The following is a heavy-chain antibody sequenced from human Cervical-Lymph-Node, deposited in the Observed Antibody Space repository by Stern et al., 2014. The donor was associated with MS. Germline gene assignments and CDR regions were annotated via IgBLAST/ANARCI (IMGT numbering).Heavy chain of an antibody. CDR3: ARDSITYYYDSSAHDGLQH. D-gene: IGHD3-22*01. J-gene: IGHJ1*01. CDR2: ISRSSSYI. Sequence: EVQLVESGGGLVKPGGSLRLSCAASGFSFSSYSMNWVRQAPGKGPEWVSSISRSSSYIYNADSVKGRFTISRDNAKNSLYLQMNSLRVEDTAVYYCARDSITYYYDSSAHDGLQHWGPGTLVIVSS. V-gene: IGHV3-21*06. CDR1: GFSFSSYS.